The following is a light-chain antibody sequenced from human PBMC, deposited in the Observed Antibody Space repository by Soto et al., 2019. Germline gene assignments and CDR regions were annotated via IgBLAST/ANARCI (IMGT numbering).Light chain of an antibody. CDR3: HQYSRSPVTFSPLT. CDR1: QNIGDTY. CDR2: GVS. J-gene: IGKJ4*01. V-gene: IGKV3-20*01. Sequence: EIVLTQTPATLSLSPGERVTLSCRASQNIGDTYLAWYQQKPGQAPRLLIYGVSARGTGISDRFSASGSGTEFPLTISRLEPDDFAVYYCHQYSRSPVTFSPLTFGGGSQVEI.